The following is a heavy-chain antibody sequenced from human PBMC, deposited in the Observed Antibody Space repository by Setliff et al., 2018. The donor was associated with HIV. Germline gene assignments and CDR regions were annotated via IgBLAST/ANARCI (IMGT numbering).Heavy chain of an antibody. CDR3: ANRLRGYNKWYYFDY. CDR2: ISSSDTTI. D-gene: IGHD1-1*01. CDR1: GFLFNTYG. V-gene: IGHV3-23*01. J-gene: IGHJ4*02. Sequence: GGSLRLSCAASGFLFNTYGMNWVRQAPGKGLEWLSYISSSDTTIRYADSVKGRFTISRDNSKNTLSLQMNSLGAEDTAVYYCANRLRGYNKWYYFDYWGQGTLVTVS.